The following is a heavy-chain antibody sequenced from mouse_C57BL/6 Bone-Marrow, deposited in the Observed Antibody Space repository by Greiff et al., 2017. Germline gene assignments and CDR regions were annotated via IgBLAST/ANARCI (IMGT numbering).Heavy chain of an antibody. D-gene: IGHD3-2*02. J-gene: IGHJ3*01. Sequence: QVQLQQSDSGLVKPGASVKISCKVSGYTFTDHTIHWMKQRPEQGLEWIGYIYPRDGSTKYNEKFKGKATLTADKSSSTAYMQLNSLTSEDSAVYFCARPIDSSGYYWFAYWGQGTLVTVSA. V-gene: IGHV1-78*01. CDR3: ARPIDSSGYYWFAY. CDR1: GYTFTDHT. CDR2: IYPRDGST.